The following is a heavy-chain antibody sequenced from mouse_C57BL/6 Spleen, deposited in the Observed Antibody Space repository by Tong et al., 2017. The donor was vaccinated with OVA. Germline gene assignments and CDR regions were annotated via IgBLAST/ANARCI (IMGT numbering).Heavy chain of an antibody. V-gene: IGHV5-6*01. CDR3: ARQNGSRLNWYFDV. Sequence: EVQLQESGGDLVKPGGSLKLSCAASGFTFSSYGMSWVRQTPDKRLEWVATISSGGSYTYYPDSVKGRFTISRDNAKNTLYLQMSSLKSEDTAMYYCARQNGSRLNWYFDVWGTGTTVTVSS. D-gene: IGHD1-1*01. CDR1: GFTFSSYG. CDR2: ISSGGSYT. J-gene: IGHJ1*03.